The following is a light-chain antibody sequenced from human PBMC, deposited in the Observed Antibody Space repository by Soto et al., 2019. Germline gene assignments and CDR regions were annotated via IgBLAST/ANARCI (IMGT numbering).Light chain of an antibody. V-gene: IGLV2-14*01. CDR1: SSDVGGYNS. J-gene: IGLJ1*01. CDR2: DVT. Sequence: QSVVTQPASVSGSPGPSITNYCTGTSSDVGGYNSVSWYQQHPGKAPKLILYDVTDRPSGISYRFSGSKSGNTASLTISGLQAADEADYFCSSFTSSMTNVFGSGTKVTVL. CDR3: SSFTSSMTNV.